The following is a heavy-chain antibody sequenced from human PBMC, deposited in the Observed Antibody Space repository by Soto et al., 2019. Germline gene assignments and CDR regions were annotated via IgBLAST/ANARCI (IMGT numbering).Heavy chain of an antibody. CDR3: AREKWGYDILTGYPSRYGMDV. V-gene: IGHV3-48*03. Sequence: GGSLRLSCAASGFTFSIYEMNWVRQAPGKGLEWVSYISSSGSTIYYADSVKGRFTISRDNAKNSLYLQMNSLRAEDTAVYYCAREKWGYDILTGYPSRYGMDVWGQGTTVTVSS. CDR1: GFTFSIYE. CDR2: ISSSGSTI. D-gene: IGHD3-9*01. J-gene: IGHJ6*02.